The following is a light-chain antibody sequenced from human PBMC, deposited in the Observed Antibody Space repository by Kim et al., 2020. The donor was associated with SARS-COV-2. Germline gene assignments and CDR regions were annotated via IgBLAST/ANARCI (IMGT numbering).Light chain of an antibody. J-gene: IGLJ2*01. V-gene: IGLV3-21*04. CDR3: QVWDGTSDHVV. Sequence: APGKTARLSCGGNSVGSYRVHWYQQKPGQAPVLVIYYDSDRPSGIPERFSGSNSGNTAPLTISTVEAGDEADYYCQVWDGTSDHVVFGGGTQLTVL. CDR1: SVGSYR. CDR2: YDS.